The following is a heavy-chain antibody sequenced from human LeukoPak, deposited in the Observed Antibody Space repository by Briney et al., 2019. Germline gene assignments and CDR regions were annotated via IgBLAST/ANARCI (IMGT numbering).Heavy chain of an antibody. CDR3: ARQAVVILNPFDY. CDR1: GGSISSYY. Sequence: PSETLSLTCTVSGGSISSYYWSWIRQPPGKGLEWIGYIYYSVNTNYNPSLKSRVTISVDTSKNQFSLKLSSVTAADTAVYYCARQAVVILNPFDYWGQGTLVTVSS. D-gene: IGHD3-22*01. J-gene: IGHJ4*02. CDR2: IYYSVNT. V-gene: IGHV4-59*08.